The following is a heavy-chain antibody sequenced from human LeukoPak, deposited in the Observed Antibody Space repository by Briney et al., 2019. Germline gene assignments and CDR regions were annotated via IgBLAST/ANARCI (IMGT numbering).Heavy chain of an antibody. D-gene: IGHD3-22*01. CDR2: ISGSGGTT. J-gene: IGHJ4*02. Sequence: GGSLRLSCAASGITFSRFTMNWVRQAPGKGLEWVSGISGSGGTTYYADSVKGRFTISRDNSKNSLSLQVSSLRAEDTAVYYCAKTNGYYSDWGQGTLVTVSS. V-gene: IGHV3-23*01. CDR3: AKTNGYYSD. CDR1: GITFSRFT.